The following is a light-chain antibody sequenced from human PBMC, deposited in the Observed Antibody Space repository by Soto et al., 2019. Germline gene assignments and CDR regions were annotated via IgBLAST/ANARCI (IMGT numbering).Light chain of an antibody. CDR2: DAS. CDR1: QSISSW. V-gene: IGKV1-5*01. CDR3: QQYNSYPLT. Sequence: DIQMTQSPSTLSASVGDRVTITCRASQSISSWLDWYQQKPEKAPKLLIYDASSLEGGVPTRFSGSGSGTDFTLIISSLQADDFATYCCQQYNSYPLTFGGGTKVEIK. J-gene: IGKJ4*01.